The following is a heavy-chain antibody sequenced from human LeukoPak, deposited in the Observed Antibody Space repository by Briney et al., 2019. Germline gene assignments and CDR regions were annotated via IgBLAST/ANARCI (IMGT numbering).Heavy chain of an antibody. CDR3: ARAITIFGVVTPDV. Sequence: APVKVSCKASGYTFTSYGISWVRQAPGQGLEWMGWISDYNGNTNYAQKLQGRVTMTTDTSTSTAYMELRSLRSDDTAVYYCARAITIFGVVTPDVWGQGTTVTVSS. J-gene: IGHJ6*02. D-gene: IGHD3-3*01. CDR1: GYTFTSYG. CDR2: ISDYNGNT. V-gene: IGHV1-18*01.